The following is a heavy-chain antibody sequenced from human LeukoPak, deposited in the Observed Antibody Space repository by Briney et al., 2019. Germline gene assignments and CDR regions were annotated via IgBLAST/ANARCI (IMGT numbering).Heavy chain of an antibody. Sequence: GGSLRPSCAASGFTFSSYEMNWVRQAPGKGLEWVSYISSSGSTIYYADSVKGRFTISRDNAKNSLYLQMNSRRAEDTAVYYCAELGITMIGGVWGKGTTVTISS. CDR3: AELGITMIGGV. J-gene: IGHJ6*04. CDR1: GFTFSSYE. D-gene: IGHD3-10*02. CDR2: ISSSGSTI. V-gene: IGHV3-48*03.